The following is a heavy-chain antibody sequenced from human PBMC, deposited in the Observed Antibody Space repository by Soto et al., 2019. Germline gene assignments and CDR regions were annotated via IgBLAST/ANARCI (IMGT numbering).Heavy chain of an antibody. J-gene: IGHJ5*02. D-gene: IGHD2-15*01. CDR3: ARARGYCSGGSCYCWFDP. CDR2: IYHSGST. V-gene: IGHV4-31*03. Sequence: QVQLQESGPGLVKPSQTLSLTCTVSGGSISTGGNYWSWIRQHPGKGLEWIGHIYHSGSTYYNPSLKSRFTRSVDTSKNQFSLKLSSVTAADTAVYYCARARGYCSGGSCYCWFDPWGQGTLVTVSS. CDR1: GGSISTGGNY.